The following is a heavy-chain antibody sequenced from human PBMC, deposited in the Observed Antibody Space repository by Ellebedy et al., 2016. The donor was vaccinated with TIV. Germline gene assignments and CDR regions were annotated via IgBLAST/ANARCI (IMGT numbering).Heavy chain of an antibody. Sequence: GESLKISCAASGFTFNIYAMSWVRQAPGKGLEWVSAISGIGGTTYYADSVKVRFTISRDNSKNTLYLQINSLRAEDTAVYYCDGDRMGILTGPRGYWGQGTLVTVSS. D-gene: IGHD3-9*01. J-gene: IGHJ4*02. CDR3: DGDRMGILTGPRGY. V-gene: IGHV3-23*01. CDR2: ISGIGGTT. CDR1: GFTFNIYA.